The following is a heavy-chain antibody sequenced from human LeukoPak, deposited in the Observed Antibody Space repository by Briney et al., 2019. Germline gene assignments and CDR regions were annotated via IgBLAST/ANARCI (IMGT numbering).Heavy chain of an antibody. CDR3: ARDDCGGDCLGFDY. D-gene: IGHD2-21*02. Sequence: PSETLSLTCTVSGGSISSYYWSWIRQPPGKGLEWIGYIYYSGSTNYNPSLKSRVTISVDTSKNQFSLKLSSVTAADTAVYYCARDDCGGDCLGFDYWGQGTLVTVSS. V-gene: IGHV4-59*01. J-gene: IGHJ4*02. CDR2: IYYSGST. CDR1: GGSISSYY.